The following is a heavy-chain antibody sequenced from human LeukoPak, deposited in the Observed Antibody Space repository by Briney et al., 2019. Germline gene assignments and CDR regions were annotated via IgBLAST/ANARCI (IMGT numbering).Heavy chain of an antibody. Sequence: PGGSLRLSCAASGFTFRSYAMSWVRQAPGKGLEWVSAISDSGGNTYYADSVKGRFTISRDNSKNTLYLQMNRLRAEDTAVYYCAKRIHATSGYREWGQGTLVTVSS. J-gene: IGHJ4*02. CDR1: GFTFRSYA. CDR3: AKRIHATSGYRE. CDR2: ISDSGGNT. V-gene: IGHV3-23*01. D-gene: IGHD3-22*01.